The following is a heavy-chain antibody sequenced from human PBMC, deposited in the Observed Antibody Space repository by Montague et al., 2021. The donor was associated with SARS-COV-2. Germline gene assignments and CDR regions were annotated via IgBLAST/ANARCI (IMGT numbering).Heavy chain of an antibody. J-gene: IGHJ4*02. D-gene: IGHD2-2*01. V-gene: IGHV6-1*01. Sequence: CAISGDSVSSNIATWNWIRQSPSRGLEWLGRTYYRSKWYNDYAGSVKSRITIDPDTSKHQFSLHLNSVTPEDTAVYYCARIPVGSKYYFDFWGQGTPVTVSS. CDR2: TYYRSKWYN. CDR3: ARIPVGSKYYFDF. CDR1: GDSVSSNIAT.